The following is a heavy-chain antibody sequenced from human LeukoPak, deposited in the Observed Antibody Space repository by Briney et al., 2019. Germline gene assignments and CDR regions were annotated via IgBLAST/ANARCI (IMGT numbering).Heavy chain of an antibody. D-gene: IGHD6-6*01. Sequence: GGSLRLSCGASGFTFSSYGMHWVRQAPGKGLEWVAVIWYDGSNKYYADSVKGRFTISRDNSKNTLYLQMNSLRAEDTAVYYCARDREAARYDYWGQGTLVTVSS. CDR3: ARDREAARYDY. CDR1: GFTFSSYG. V-gene: IGHV3-33*01. J-gene: IGHJ4*02. CDR2: IWYDGSNK.